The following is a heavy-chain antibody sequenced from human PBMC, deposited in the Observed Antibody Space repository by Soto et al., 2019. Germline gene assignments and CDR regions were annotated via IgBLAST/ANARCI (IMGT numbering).Heavy chain of an antibody. D-gene: IGHD2-15*01. CDR2: AYYNGFT. Sequence: PSETLSLTCTVSGASISSHYWNWIRQSPGEGLESIGYAYYNGFTSYNPSLKSRVTISIDTSKNQFPLKVNSVTAADTAVYYCARLSPSYCDATCYPEGVWIDLWGKGTLVTVSS. V-gene: IGHV4-59*11. CDR1: GASISSHY. J-gene: IGHJ5*02. CDR3: ARLSPSYCDATCYPEGVWIDL.